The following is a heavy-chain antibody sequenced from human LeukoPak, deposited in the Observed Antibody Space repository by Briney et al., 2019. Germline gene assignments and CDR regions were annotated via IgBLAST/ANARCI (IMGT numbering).Heavy chain of an antibody. Sequence: AGGSLRLSCAVSGLTFSSSWMDWVRQAPGKGLEWVASINPDGIKRCSADSVKGRFTISRDNARNSLYLQMDSLRVEDTAFYYCARDLAFSRLDYWGQGVLVTVSS. V-gene: IGHV3-7*01. CDR1: GLTFSSSW. CDR2: INPDGIKR. J-gene: IGHJ4*02. D-gene: IGHD2/OR15-2a*01. CDR3: ARDLAFSRLDY.